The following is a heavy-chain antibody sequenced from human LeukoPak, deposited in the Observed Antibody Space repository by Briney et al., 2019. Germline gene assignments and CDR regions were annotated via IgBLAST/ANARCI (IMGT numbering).Heavy chain of an antibody. Sequence: GGSLRLSCAVSGFTFSSYGMHWVRQAPGKGLEWVAFIRYDGSNKYYADSVKGRFAISRDNSKNTLYLQMNSLRAEDTAVYYCAKDGCSSTRPTLECRYYFDYWGQGTLVTVSS. J-gene: IGHJ4*02. D-gene: IGHD2-2*01. CDR3: AKDGCSSTRPTLECRYYFDY. CDR2: IRYDGSNK. CDR1: GFTFSSYG. V-gene: IGHV3-30*02.